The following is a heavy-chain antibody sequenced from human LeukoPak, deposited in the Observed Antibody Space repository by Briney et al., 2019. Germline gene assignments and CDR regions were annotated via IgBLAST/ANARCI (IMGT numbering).Heavy chain of an antibody. D-gene: IGHD7-27*01. CDR2: ISYTGST. CDR1: GGSISSDY. J-gene: IGHJ3*02. Sequence: SETLSLTCTVSGGSISSDYWSWIRQPPGKGLEWIGSISYTGSTYYNPSLKSRVTLSVDTSKNQFSLKLSSVAAADTAMYYCARHSINRRWSFWGSDNACDIWGQGTVVTVSS. V-gene: IGHV4-59*05. CDR3: ARHSINRRWSFWGSDNACDI.